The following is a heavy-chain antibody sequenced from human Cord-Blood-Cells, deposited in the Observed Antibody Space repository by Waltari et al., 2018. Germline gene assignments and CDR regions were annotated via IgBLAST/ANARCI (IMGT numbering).Heavy chain of an antibody. CDR2: INHSGST. D-gene: IGHD2-2*01. CDR1: GGSFSGYY. Sequence: QVQLQQWGAGLLKPSETLSLTCAVYGGSFSGYYWSWTRQPPGKGLEWIGEINHSGSTNYNPSLKSRVTISVDTSKNQFSLKLSSVTAADTAVYYCASPRYCSSTSCYAFDIWGQGTMVTVSS. V-gene: IGHV4-34*01. J-gene: IGHJ3*02. CDR3: ASPRYCSSTSCYAFDI.